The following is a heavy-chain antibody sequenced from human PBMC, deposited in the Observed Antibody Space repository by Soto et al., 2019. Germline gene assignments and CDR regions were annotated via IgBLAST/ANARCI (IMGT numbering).Heavy chain of an antibody. J-gene: IGHJ6*02. CDR3: AAQIYYSDRGPNFQCYFLS. CDR2: IDPSDSQT. V-gene: IGHV5-10-1*01. CDR1: GYYFDRYW. Sequence: GEFLKISRQGSGYYFDRYWIPWVRQTPGKGLEWMGRIDPSDSQTYYSPSFRGHVTISVTKSITTVFLQWSSLRASDTSIDYCAAQIYYSDRGPNFQCYFLSWGPATSVT. D-gene: IGHD3-22*01.